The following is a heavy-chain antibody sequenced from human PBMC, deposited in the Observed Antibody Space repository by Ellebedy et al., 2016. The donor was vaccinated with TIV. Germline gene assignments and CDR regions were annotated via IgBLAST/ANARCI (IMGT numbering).Heavy chain of an antibody. Sequence: PGGSLRLSCAVSGFTVRSNSMSWVRQAPGKGLEWVSVIETGGNTYYADSVKGRFTISRDNSKDTLYLQMNSLSAEDTAVYYCAREYASGWGQGTLVTVSS. D-gene: IGHD2-8*01. CDR2: IETGGNT. V-gene: IGHV3-53*01. CDR1: GFTVRSNS. CDR3: AREYASG. J-gene: IGHJ4*02.